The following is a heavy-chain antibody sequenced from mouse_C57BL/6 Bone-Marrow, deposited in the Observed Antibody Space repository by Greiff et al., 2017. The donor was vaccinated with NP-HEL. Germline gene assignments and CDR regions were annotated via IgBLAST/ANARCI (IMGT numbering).Heavy chain of an antibody. CDR1: GYTFTDYK. D-gene: IGHD2-2*01. CDR2: INPNNGGT. V-gene: IGHV1-18*01. J-gene: IGHJ4*01. CDR3: ARSGLRRGYYYAMDY. Sequence: VQLQQSGPELVKPGASVKIPCKASGYTFTDYKMDWVKQSHGKSLEWIGDINPNNGGTIYNQKFKGKATLTVDKSSSTAYMELRSLTSEDTAVYYCARSGLRRGYYYAMDYWGQGTSVTVSS.